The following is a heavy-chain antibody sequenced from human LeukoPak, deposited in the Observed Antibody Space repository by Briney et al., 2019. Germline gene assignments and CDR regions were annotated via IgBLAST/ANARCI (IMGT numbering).Heavy chain of an antibody. CDR2: INTDGSST. Sequence: GGSLRLSCAASGFTFSSYWMHWVRQAPGKGLVWVSRINTDGSSTSYADSVKGRFTISRDNAKNTLYLQMNSLRAEDTAVYYCARDRVVVPAGRFGYWGQGTLVTVSS. V-gene: IGHV3-74*01. J-gene: IGHJ4*02. CDR3: ARDRVVVPAGRFGY. D-gene: IGHD2-2*01. CDR1: GFTFSSYW.